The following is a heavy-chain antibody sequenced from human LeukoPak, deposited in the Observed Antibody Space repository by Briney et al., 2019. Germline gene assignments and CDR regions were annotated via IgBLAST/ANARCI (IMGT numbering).Heavy chain of an antibody. CDR3: ARGFGRVDY. D-gene: IGHD3/OR15-3a*01. J-gene: IGHJ4*02. V-gene: IGHV4-34*01. Sequence: PGGSLRLSCAASGFTVSSNYMSWIRQPPGKGLEWIGEINHSGSTNYNPSLKSRVTISVDTSKNQFSLKLSSVTAADTAVYYCARGFGRVDYWGQGTLVTVSS. CDR1: GFTVSSNY. CDR2: INHSGST.